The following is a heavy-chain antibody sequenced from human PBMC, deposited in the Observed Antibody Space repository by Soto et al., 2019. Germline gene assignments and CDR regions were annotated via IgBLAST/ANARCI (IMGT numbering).Heavy chain of an antibody. Sequence: GGSLRLSCTASGFTFGDYAMGWFRQAPGKGLEWVGFIRSKAYGGTTEYAASVKGRFTVSRDDSKNTVYLQMNSLKTEDTAVYFCTTDGAQKAAAGTGGLYFAHWGQGTLVTVSS. D-gene: IGHD6-13*01. J-gene: IGHJ4*02. CDR1: GFTFGDYA. V-gene: IGHV3-49*03. CDR3: TTDGAQKAAAGTGGLYFAH. CDR2: IRSKAYGGTT.